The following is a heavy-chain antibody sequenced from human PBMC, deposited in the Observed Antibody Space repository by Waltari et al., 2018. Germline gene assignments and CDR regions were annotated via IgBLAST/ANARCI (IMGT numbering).Heavy chain of an antibody. CDR2: IIPIFGTA. CDR1: GGTFRSYA. J-gene: IGHJ3*02. Sequence: QVQLVQSGAEVKKPGSSVKVSCMASGGTFRSYAIRWVRQAPGQGLEWMGGIIPIFGTANYAQKFQGRVTITADESTSTAYMELSSLRSEDTAVYYCARGRSGVQNDAFDIWGQGTMVTVSS. CDR3: ARGRSGVQNDAFDI. D-gene: IGHD3-10*01. V-gene: IGHV1-69*01.